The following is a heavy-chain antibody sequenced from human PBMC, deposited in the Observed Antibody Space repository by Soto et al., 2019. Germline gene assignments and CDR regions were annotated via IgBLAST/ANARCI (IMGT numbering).Heavy chain of an antibody. CDR2: IYYNGNT. D-gene: IGHD2-15*01. CDR3: ASARWDY. CDR1: GGSFIANW. J-gene: IGHJ4*02. Sequence: PSETLCLTCAVSGGSFIANWWSWVRQPPGKGLEWIGEIYYNGNTNYNASLKSRVTISVDTSRNQFSLRLASVTAADTAIYYCASARWDYWGQGTLVTVSS. V-gene: IGHV4-34*01.